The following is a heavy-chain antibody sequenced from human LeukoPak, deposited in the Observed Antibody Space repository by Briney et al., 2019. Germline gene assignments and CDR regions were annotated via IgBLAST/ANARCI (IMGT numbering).Heavy chain of an antibody. Sequence: GGSLRLSCAASGFTFSSYSMNWARQAPGKGLEWVSSISSSSSYIYYADSVKGRFTISRDNAKNSLYLQMNSLRAEDTAVYYCARGEGYDILWFDPWGQGTLVTVSS. CDR1: GFTFSSYS. CDR2: ISSSSSYI. CDR3: ARGEGYDILWFDP. V-gene: IGHV3-21*01. D-gene: IGHD3-9*01. J-gene: IGHJ5*02.